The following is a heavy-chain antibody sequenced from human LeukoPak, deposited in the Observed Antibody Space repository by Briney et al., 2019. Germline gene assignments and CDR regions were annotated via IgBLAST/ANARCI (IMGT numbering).Heavy chain of an antibody. V-gene: IGHV1-18*01. CDR2: INAYNGNT. D-gene: IGHD3-22*01. CDR1: GYTFTNYG. J-gene: IGHJ4*02. Sequence: GASVKVSCKASGYTFTNYGISWVRQAPGQGLEWMGWINAYNGNTNYAQKLQGRVTMTTDTSTSTAYMELRSLRSDDTAVYYCARDRTRSYDSSGRFGYWGQGTLVTVSS. CDR3: ARDRTRSYDSSGRFGY.